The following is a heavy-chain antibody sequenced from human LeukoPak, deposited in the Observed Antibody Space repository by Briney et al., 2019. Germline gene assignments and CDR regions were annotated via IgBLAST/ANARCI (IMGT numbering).Heavy chain of an antibody. Sequence: VASVKVSCKASGYTFTSYDINWVRQATGQGLEWMGWMNPNSGNTGYAQKFQGRVTMTRNTSISTAYMGLSSLRSEDTAVYYCARGRGIAVAGTRFDPWGQGTLVTVSS. CDR3: ARGRGIAVAGTRFDP. CDR2: MNPNSGNT. D-gene: IGHD6-19*01. J-gene: IGHJ5*02. CDR1: GYTFTSYD. V-gene: IGHV1-8*01.